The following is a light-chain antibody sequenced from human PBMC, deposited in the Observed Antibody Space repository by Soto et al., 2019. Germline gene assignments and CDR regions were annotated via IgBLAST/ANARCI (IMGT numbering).Light chain of an antibody. CDR3: QQASSLPHT. J-gene: IGKJ2*01. CDR1: QGISTW. V-gene: IGKV1-12*01. Sequence: DIQMTQSPSSVSASVGDRVTITCRASQGISTWLAWYQQKPGKVHKLLIYDASSLQTGVPSRFSGSGSWTDFTLTISSLQAEDFATYYCQQASSLPHTFCQGTKLEIK. CDR2: DAS.